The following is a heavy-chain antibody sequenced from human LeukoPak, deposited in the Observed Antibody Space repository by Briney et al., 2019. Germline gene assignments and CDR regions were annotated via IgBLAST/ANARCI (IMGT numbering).Heavy chain of an antibody. J-gene: IGHJ4*02. Sequence: PGGSLRLSCAASGFTFSNYAMSWVRQAPEKGLEWVSTISGSGAGTYYADSVKGRFTISRDNSKNTLYLQMHSLRAEDTAVYYCATNTSSWSFDYWGQGTLVTVSS. CDR2: ISGSGAGT. V-gene: IGHV3-23*01. CDR1: GFTFSNYA. CDR3: ATNTSSWSFDY. D-gene: IGHD6-13*01.